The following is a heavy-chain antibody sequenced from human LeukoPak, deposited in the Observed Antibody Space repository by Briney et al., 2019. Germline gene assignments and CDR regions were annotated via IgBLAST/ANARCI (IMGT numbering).Heavy chain of an antibody. J-gene: IGHJ4*02. CDR3: ARDLVGGIWSAGF. CDR2: INPNSGET. CDR1: GFTFTGYY. Sequence: ASVKVSCRTSGFTFTGYYVHWIRQAPGQGLEWMGRINPNSGETIYTERFQGRVTMTRDTSISTAYMELSSLRSDDTAVYYCARDLVGGIWSAGFWGQGSLVTVPS. D-gene: IGHD3-3*01. V-gene: IGHV1-2*06.